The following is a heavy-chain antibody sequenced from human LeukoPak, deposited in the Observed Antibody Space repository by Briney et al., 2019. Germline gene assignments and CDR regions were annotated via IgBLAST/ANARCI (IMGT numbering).Heavy chain of an antibody. CDR3: TTDYCSSTSCYE. CDR2: IKSKTDSGTT. V-gene: IGHV3-15*01. D-gene: IGHD2-2*01. CDR1: GFNLNHFE. Sequence: GGSLRLSCVASGFNLNHFEIHWVRQAPGKGLEWVGRIKSKTDSGTTDYAAPVKGRFTISRDDSKNTLYPQMNSLKTEDTAVYYCTTDYCSSTSCYEWGQGTLVTVSS. J-gene: IGHJ4*02.